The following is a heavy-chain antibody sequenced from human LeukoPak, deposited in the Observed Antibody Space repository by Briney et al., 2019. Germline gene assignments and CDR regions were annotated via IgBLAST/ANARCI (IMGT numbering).Heavy chain of an antibody. CDR3: AELGITMIGGV. V-gene: IGHV3-74*01. D-gene: IGHD3-10*02. Sequence: GGSLRLSCAASGLTFSNYWMHWVRQAPGKGLVWVGHIYSDESNTNYADSVKGGFTISRENAKNSLYLQMNSLRAEDTAVYYCAELGITMIGGVWGKGTTVTISS. CDR1: GLTFSNYW. J-gene: IGHJ6*04. CDR2: IYSDESNT.